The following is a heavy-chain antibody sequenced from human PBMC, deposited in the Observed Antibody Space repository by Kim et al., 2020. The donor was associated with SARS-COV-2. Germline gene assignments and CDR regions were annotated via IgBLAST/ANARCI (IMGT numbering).Heavy chain of an antibody. Sequence: GGSLRLSCAASGFTFSNAWMSWVRQAPGKGLEWVGRIKGKTDGGTTDYAAPVKGRFTISRDDSKNTLYLQMNSLKTEDTAVYYCTTGLVGAFYYYYGMDVWGQGTTVTVSS. D-gene: IGHD1-26*01. CDR2: IKGKTDGGTT. CDR1: GFTFSNAW. CDR3: TTGLVGAFYYYYGMDV. V-gene: IGHV3-15*01. J-gene: IGHJ6*02.